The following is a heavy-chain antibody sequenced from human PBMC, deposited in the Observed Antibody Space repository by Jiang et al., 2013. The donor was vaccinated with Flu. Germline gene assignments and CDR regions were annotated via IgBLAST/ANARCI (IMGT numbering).Heavy chain of an antibody. CDR2: IHATGTT. CDR3: ARGDRLSPDPDYYFDY. Sequence: LLKPSETLSLTCTVSGASISSSFWNWIRQPPGKGLEWIGYIHATGTTKYNPSLKSRVAISIDTSNNQFSLRLTSVTAADTAVYYCARGDRLSPDPDYYFDYWGQGTLVTVSS. CDR1: GASISSSF. V-gene: IGHV4-4*09. J-gene: IGHJ4*02. D-gene: IGHD3-16*01.